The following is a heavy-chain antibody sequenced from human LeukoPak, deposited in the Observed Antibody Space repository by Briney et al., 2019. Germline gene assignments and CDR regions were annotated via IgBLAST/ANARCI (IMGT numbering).Heavy chain of an antibody. J-gene: IGHJ6*02. CDR3: ARRAMIRYYGMDV. D-gene: IGHD3-22*01. CDR2: IYYSGST. Sequence: SETLSLTCTVSGGSISSYYWSWIRQPPGKGLEWIGYIYYSGSTNYNPSLKSRVTISVDTSKNQFSLKLSSVTAADTAVYYCARRAMIRYYGMDVWGQGTTVTVSS. V-gene: IGHV4-59*12. CDR1: GGSISSYY.